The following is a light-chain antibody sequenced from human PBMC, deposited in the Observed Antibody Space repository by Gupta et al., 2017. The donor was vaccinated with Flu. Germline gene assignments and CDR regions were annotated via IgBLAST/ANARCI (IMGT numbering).Light chain of an antibody. Sequence: SSALTQSLSMSVALGQTARISCGGNNIGGKNVHWYQKRPGQAPVLVIYRDVSRPSGIPDRFSGSNSGNTATLTISRAQAGDEADYYCQVWDSGTAHVVFGGGTKLTVL. CDR1: NIGGKN. CDR2: RDV. J-gene: IGLJ2*01. CDR3: QVWDSGTAHVV. V-gene: IGLV3-9*01.